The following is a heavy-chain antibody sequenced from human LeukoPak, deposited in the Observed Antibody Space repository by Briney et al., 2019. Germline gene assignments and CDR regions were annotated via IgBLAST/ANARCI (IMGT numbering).Heavy chain of an antibody. Sequence: PSETLSLTYTVSGGSISSYYWSWIRQPPGKGLEWIGYIYYSGSTNYNPSLKSRVTISVDTSKNQFSLKLSSVTAADTAVYYCARRRLAGGEDYWGQGTLVTVSS. CDR1: GGSISSYY. J-gene: IGHJ4*02. CDR2: IYYSGST. V-gene: IGHV4-59*08. D-gene: IGHD3-16*01. CDR3: ARRRLAGGEDY.